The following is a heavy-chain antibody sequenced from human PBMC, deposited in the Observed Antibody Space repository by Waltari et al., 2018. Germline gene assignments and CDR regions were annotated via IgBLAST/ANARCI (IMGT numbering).Heavy chain of an antibody. J-gene: IGHJ4*02. Sequence: QVQLVESGGGVVQPGRSLRLSCAASGFTFSLYGMHWVRQAPGKGLEWVAVIWYDGSNKYYGDSVKGRFTISRDNSKNTLYLQMNSLRAEDTAMYYCAKGLHFDYWGQGTLVTVSS. V-gene: IGHV3-33*03. CDR3: AKGLHFDY. CDR1: GFTFSLYG. CDR2: IWYDGSNK.